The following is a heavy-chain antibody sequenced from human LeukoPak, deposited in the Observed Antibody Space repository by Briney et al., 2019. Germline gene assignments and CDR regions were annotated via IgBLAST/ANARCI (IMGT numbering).Heavy chain of an antibody. D-gene: IGHD6-13*01. V-gene: IGHV3-21*01. Sequence: PGGSLRLSCAASGFTFSSYSMNWVRQAPGKGLEWVSSISSSSYIYYADSVKGRFTISRDNAKNSLYLQMNSLGAEDTAVYYCARDSSSWYKQWLSNGMDVWGQGTTVTVSS. CDR2: ISSSSYI. CDR3: ARDSSSWYKQWLSNGMDV. J-gene: IGHJ6*02. CDR1: GFTFSSYS.